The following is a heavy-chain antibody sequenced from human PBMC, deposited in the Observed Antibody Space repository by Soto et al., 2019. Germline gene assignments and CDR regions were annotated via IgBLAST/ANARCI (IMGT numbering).Heavy chain of an antibody. V-gene: IGHV5-10-1*01. J-gene: IGHJ6*02. CDR3: ARHLNYLGDSSGYYPYYYYGMDV. Sequence: GESLKISCKGSGYSFTSYWISWVRQMPGKGLEWMGRIDPSDSYTNYSPSFQGHVTISADKSISTAYLQWSSLKASDTAMYYCARHLNYLGDSSGYYPYYYYGMDVWGQRTTVTVSS. CDR1: GYSFTSYW. D-gene: IGHD3-22*01. CDR2: IDPSDSYT.